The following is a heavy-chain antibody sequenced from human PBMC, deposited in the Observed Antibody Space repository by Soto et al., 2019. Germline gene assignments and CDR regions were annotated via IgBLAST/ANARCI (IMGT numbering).Heavy chain of an antibody. D-gene: IGHD3-10*01. V-gene: IGHV4-31*03. CDR3: ARDGRRGYPYGMDV. CDR1: GGSISSGGYY. J-gene: IGHJ6*02. Sequence: QVQLQESGPGLVKPSQTLSLTCTVSGGSISSGGYYWSWIRQHPGKGLEWIGYIYYSGSTYYNPSLKRRVTISVDTSKNQFSLKLSSVTAADTAVYYCARDGRRGYPYGMDVWGQGTTVTVSS. CDR2: IYYSGST.